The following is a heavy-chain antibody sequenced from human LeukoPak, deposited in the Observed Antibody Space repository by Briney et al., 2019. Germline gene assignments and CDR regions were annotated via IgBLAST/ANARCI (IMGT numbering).Heavy chain of an antibody. J-gene: IGHJ3*02. CDR3: VKGQVAADAFDI. CDR1: GFTFTTYA. CDR2: ISSNGGTT. D-gene: IGHD6-13*01. V-gene: IGHV3-64D*06. Sequence: PGGSLRLSCSASGFTFTTYALHWVRQAPGKGLEYVSGISSNGGTTYYADSVKGRFTISRDNSKNTLHLQMSSLRAEDTSVYYCVKGQVAADAFDIWGQGTMVTVSS.